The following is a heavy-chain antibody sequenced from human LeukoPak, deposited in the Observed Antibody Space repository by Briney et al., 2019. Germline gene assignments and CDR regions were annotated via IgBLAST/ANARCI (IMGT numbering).Heavy chain of an antibody. CDR3: ARTGSLWFGEFNY. CDR2: IYTSGTT. Sequence: PSETLSPTCTVSGASINSYYWNWIRQPAGKGLEWIGRIYTSGTTNYNPSLKSRITMSLDTSKNQFSLKLSSVTAADTAVYYCARTGSLWFGEFNYWGQGTLVTVSS. V-gene: IGHV4-4*07. D-gene: IGHD3-10*01. J-gene: IGHJ4*02. CDR1: GASINSYY.